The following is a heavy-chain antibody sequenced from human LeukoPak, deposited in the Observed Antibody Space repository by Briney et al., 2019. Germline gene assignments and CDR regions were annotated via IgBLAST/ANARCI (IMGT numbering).Heavy chain of an antibody. Sequence: ASVKVSCKASGYTFTSYYMHWVRQAPGQGLEWMGIINPSGGSTSYAQKFQGRVTITRNTSISTAYMELSSLRSEDTAVYYCARAVRYFDSPDAFDIWGQGTMVTVSS. CDR2: INPSGGST. CDR1: GYTFTSYY. CDR3: ARAVRYFDSPDAFDI. J-gene: IGHJ3*02. D-gene: IGHD3-9*01. V-gene: IGHV1-46*01.